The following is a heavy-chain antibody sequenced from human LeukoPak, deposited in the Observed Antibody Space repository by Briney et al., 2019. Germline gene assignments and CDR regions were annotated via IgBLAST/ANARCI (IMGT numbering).Heavy chain of an antibody. CDR3: AKRWDDILSGFDY. CDR2: IWYDGSNK. J-gene: IGHJ4*02. V-gene: IGHV3-33*06. D-gene: IGHD3-9*01. CDR1: GFTFSSYG. Sequence: GRSLRLSCAASGFTFSSYGMHWVRQAPGKGLEWVAVIWYDGSNKYYGDSVKGRFTISRDNSKNALYLQMNSLRAEDTALYYCAKRWDDILSGFDYWGQGTLVTVSS.